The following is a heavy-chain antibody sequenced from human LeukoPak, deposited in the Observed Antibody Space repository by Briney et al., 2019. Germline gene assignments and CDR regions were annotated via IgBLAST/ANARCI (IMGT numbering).Heavy chain of an antibody. D-gene: IGHD5-24*01. CDR3: ARGGRDGYNYVSD. J-gene: IGHJ4*02. V-gene: IGHV3-13*01. CDR2: IHTAGDT. CDR1: GFTLSSSD. Sequence: GGSLRLSCAASGFTLSSSDMHWVRQATGQGLEWVAAIHTAGDTYYADSVKGRFTISRDNAKNSLYLQMNSLRVGDTAIYYCARGGRDGYNYVSDWGQGTLVTVSS.